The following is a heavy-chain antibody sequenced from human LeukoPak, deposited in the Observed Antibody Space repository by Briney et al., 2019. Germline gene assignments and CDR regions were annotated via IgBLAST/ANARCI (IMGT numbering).Heavy chain of an antibody. J-gene: IGHJ4*02. CDR1: GFTLSRYA. Sequence: AGGSLTLSXPAAGFTLSRYAMHWVRQAPGKGLEWVAFILTEGRNKYYANSVKGRFTTSRANSKSTLYLQMNSLTVEDTAVYYCARPRPGTTWYYFDSWGQGTLVTVSS. V-gene: IGHV3-30*19. CDR3: ARPRPGTTWYYFDS. CDR2: ILTEGRNK. D-gene: IGHD2/OR15-2a*01.